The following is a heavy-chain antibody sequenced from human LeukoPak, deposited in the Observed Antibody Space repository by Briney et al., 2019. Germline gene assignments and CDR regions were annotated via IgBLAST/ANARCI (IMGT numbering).Heavy chain of an antibody. J-gene: IGHJ6*03. Sequence: PGGSLRLSCAASGFTFSSYAMGWVRQAPGKGLEWVSAISGGGSTYYADSVKGRFTISRDNSKNTLYLQMNSLRAEDTAVYYCAKAADYGDYVGDSDYYYYYMDVWGKGTTVTVSS. CDR2: ISGGGST. CDR1: GFTFSSYA. V-gene: IGHV3-23*01. D-gene: IGHD4-17*01. CDR3: AKAADYGDYVGDSDYYYYYMDV.